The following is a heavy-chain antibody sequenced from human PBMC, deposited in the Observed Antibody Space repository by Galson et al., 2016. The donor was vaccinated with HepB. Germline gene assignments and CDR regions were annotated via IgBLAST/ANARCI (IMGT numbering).Heavy chain of an antibody. Sequence: QSGAEVKEPGESLRISCKGSGYSFAAFWISWVRQMPGKGLEWMGRIDPGDSYTNYSPSFEGHVTISADKSIGAAYLQWSSLKASDTAMYYCARHSYSSGWSGGDDAFDIWGQGTMVTVSS. V-gene: IGHV5-10-1*01. CDR2: IDPGDSYT. D-gene: IGHD6-19*01. CDR3: ARHSYSSGWSGGDDAFDI. CDR1: GYSFAAFW. J-gene: IGHJ3*02.